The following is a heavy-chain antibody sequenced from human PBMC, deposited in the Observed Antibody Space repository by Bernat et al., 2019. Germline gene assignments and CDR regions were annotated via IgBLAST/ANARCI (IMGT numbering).Heavy chain of an antibody. J-gene: IGHJ4*02. CDR1: GFTFSSYA. CDR2: ISGSGGST. V-gene: IGHV3-23*01. D-gene: IGHD6-13*01. CDR3: AKGYSSSWAYYFDY. Sequence: EVQLLESGGGLVQPGGSLRLSCAASGFTFSSYAMSWVRQAPGKGLEWVSAISGSGGSTYYADSVKGRFTISRDNAKNSLYLQMNSLRAEDTALYYCAKGYSSSWAYYFDYWGQGTLVTVSS.